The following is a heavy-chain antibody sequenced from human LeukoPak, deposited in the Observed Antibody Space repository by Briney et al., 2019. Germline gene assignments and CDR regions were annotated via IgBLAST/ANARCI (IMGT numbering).Heavy chain of an antibody. CDR1: GFTFSDYF. CDR3: ARGPRGFDP. CDR2: ISKSSSYT. J-gene: IGHJ5*02. V-gene: IGHV3-11*05. Sequence: GGSLRLSCSASGFTFSDYFMSWIRQAPGKGLEWVSFISKSSSYTSYADSVKGRFTISRDNAKNSLYLQMNSLRAEETAVYYCARGPRGFDPWGQGTLVTVSS.